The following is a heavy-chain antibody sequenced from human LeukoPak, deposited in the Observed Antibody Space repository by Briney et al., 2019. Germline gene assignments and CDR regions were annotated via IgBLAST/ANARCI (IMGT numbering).Heavy chain of an antibody. CDR3: ARIRGYSYGY. CDR2: INHSGST. J-gene: IGHJ4*02. CDR1: GGSFSGYH. V-gene: IGHV4-34*01. D-gene: IGHD5-18*01. Sequence: SETLSLTCAVYGGSFSGYHWSWIRQPPGKGLEWIGEINHSGSTNYNPSLKSRVTISVDTSKNQFSLKLSSVTAADTAVYYCARIRGYSYGYWGQGTLVTVSS.